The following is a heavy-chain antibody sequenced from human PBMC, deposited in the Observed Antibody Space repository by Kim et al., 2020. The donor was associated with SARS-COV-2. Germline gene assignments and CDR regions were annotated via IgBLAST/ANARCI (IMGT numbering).Heavy chain of an antibody. J-gene: IGHJ4*02. CDR3: ARQRSYYDSGTYFGY. D-gene: IGHD3-10*01. V-gene: IGHV4-39*01. Sequence: NPSLKGRVTMSVDTSKNQFSLGLSSVTAADTAVFFCARQRSYYDSGTYFGYWGQGTLVTVSS.